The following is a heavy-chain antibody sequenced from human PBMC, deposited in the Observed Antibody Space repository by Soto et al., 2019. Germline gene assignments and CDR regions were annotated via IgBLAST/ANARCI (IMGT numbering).Heavy chain of an antibody. D-gene: IGHD1-26*01. J-gene: IGHJ5*02. Sequence: HPGGSLRLSCAASGFTFSSYGMHWVRQAPGKGLEWVAVIWYDGSNKYYADSVKGRFTISRDNSKNTLYLQMNSLRAEDTAVYYCARAPVGATTNWFDPWGQGTLVTVSS. CDR3: ARAPVGATTNWFDP. V-gene: IGHV3-33*01. CDR1: GFTFSSYG. CDR2: IWYDGSNK.